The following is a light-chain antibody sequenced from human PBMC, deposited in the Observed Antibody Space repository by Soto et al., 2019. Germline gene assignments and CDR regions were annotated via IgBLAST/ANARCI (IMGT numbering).Light chain of an antibody. Sequence: EIVLTQSPGTLSLSPGERATLSCRASQSVSSSYLARYQQKPGQAPRLLIYGASSRATGIPDRFSGSGSGTDFTLTISRLEPEDFAVYYCQSRGTFGQGTKLEIK. CDR1: QSVSSSY. V-gene: IGKV3-20*01. CDR2: GAS. CDR3: QSRGT. J-gene: IGKJ2*01.